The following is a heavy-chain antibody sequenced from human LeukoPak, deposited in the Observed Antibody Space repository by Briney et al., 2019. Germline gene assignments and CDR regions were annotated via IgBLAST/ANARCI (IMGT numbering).Heavy chain of an antibody. D-gene: IGHD6-13*01. Sequence: GGSLRLSCAASGFTFSSYAMSWVRQAPGKGLEWVSAISGSGGSTYYADSVKGRFTISRDNSKNTLYLQMNSLRAEDTAVYYCASPGIAAAGRGYYYYMDVWGKGTTVTVSS. CDR1: GFTFSSYA. J-gene: IGHJ6*03. CDR3: ASPGIAAAGRGYYYYMDV. V-gene: IGHV3-23*01. CDR2: ISGSGGST.